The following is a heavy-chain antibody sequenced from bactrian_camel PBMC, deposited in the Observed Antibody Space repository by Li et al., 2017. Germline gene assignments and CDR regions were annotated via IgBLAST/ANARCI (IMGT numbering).Heavy chain of an antibody. CDR1: GFTFRSYF. CDR2: VNSDDGSA. CDR3: AEGRGSRGEHCYSLNY. V-gene: IGHV3S1*01. Sequence: HVQLVESGGDLVQAGGSLRLSCATSGFTFRSYFMYWVRQAPGKGLEWVSTVNSDDGSADYADSVKGRFTISKDSAKNTVYLQMNNLQPEDTATYYCAEGRGSRGEHCYSLNYWGQGTQVTVS. J-gene: IGHJ4*01. D-gene: IGHD6*01.